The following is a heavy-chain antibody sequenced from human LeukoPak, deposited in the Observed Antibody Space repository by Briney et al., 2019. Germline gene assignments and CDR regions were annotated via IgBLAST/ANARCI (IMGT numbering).Heavy chain of an antibody. J-gene: IGHJ6*02. CDR3: ATYCSGGSCHPDDNYYGMDV. CDR1: GYTFTGYY. D-gene: IGHD2-15*01. V-gene: IGHV1-2*02. CDR2: INPNSGGT. Sequence: ASVKVSCKASGYTFTGYYMHWVRQAPGRGLEWMGWINPNSGGTNYAQKFLGRVTMTRDTSISTAYMELSRLRSDDTAVYYCATYCSGGSCHPDDNYYGMDVWGQGTTVTVSS.